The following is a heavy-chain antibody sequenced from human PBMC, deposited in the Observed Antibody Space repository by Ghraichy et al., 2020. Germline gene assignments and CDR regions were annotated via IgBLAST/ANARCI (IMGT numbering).Heavy chain of an antibody. CDR3: ARDDIVVVVAATDYYYYGMDV. Sequence: SVKVSCKASGGTFSSYAISWVRQAPGQGLEWMGGIIPIFGTANYAQKFQGRVTITADESTSTAYMELSSLRSEDTAVYYCARDDIVVVVAATDYYYYGMDVWGQGTTVTVSS. CDR1: GGTFSSYA. J-gene: IGHJ6*02. D-gene: IGHD2-15*01. CDR2: IIPIFGTA. V-gene: IGHV1-69*13.